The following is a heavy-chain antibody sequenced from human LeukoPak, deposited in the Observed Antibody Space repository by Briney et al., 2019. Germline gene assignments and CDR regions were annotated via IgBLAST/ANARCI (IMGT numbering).Heavy chain of an antibody. J-gene: IGHJ4*02. V-gene: IGHV3-66*04. CDR1: GFTVSGNY. D-gene: IGHD3-16*01. CDR2: IYSGGST. CDR3: TRRPRYDQGDS. Sequence: GGSLRLSCAASGFTVSGNYMTWVRQAPGKGLEWVSVIYSGGSTYYADSVKGRFTISRDNSKNTLYLQINSLRAEDTAVYYCTRRPRYDQGDSWSQGTLVTVSS.